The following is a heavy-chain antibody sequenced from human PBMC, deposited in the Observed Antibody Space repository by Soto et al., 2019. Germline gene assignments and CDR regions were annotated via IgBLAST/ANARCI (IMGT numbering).Heavy chain of an antibody. Sequence: PGGSLRLSCAASGFTFSSYEMNWVRQASGKGLEWVSYISGGGSTIYYADSVKGRFTISRDNAKNSLFLQMNSLRAEDTAVYYCARDSRMDVWGQGTTVTVSS. J-gene: IGHJ6*02. V-gene: IGHV3-48*03. CDR3: ARDSRMDV. CDR2: ISGGGSTI. CDR1: GFTFSSYE.